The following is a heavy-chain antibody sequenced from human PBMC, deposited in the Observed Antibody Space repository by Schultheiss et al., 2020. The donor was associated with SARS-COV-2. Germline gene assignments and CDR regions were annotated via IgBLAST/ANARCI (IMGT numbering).Heavy chain of an antibody. Sequence: SETLSLTCAVSGGSISSYYWSWIRQPPGKGLEWIGRIYTSGSTNYNPSLKSRVTMSVDTSKNQFSLKLSSVTAADTAVYYCARGQSSGWYAKHWGQGTLVTVSS. D-gene: IGHD6-19*01. V-gene: IGHV4-4*07. CDR2: IYTSGST. J-gene: IGHJ1*01. CDR1: GGSISSYY. CDR3: ARGQSSGWYAKH.